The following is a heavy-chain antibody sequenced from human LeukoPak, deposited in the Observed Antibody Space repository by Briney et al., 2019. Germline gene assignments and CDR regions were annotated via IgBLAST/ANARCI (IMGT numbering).Heavy chain of an antibody. CDR2: IYTSGST. Sequence: PSGTLSLTCTVSGGSISSYYWSWIRQPAGKGLEWVGRIYTSGSTNYNPSLKSRVTMSVDTSKNQFSLKLSSVTAADTAVYYCARDPTYSSRWYSGFYYYGMDVWGQGTTVTVSS. V-gene: IGHV4-4*07. J-gene: IGHJ6*02. D-gene: IGHD6-13*01. CDR1: GGSISSYY. CDR3: ARDPTYSSRWYSGFYYYGMDV.